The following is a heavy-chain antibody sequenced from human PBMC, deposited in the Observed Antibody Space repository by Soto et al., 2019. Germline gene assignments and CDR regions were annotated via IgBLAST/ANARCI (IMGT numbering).Heavy chain of an antibody. CDR2: IYPGDSDT. D-gene: IGHD3-22*01. Sequence: GESLKISCKGSGYSFTSYWIGWVRQMPGKGLEWMGIIYPGDSDTRYSPSFQGQVTISADKSISTAYLQWSSLKASDTAMYYCVRQQYYYDSSGYYNGASDIWGQGTMVTVSS. V-gene: IGHV5-51*01. J-gene: IGHJ3*02. CDR1: GYSFTSYW. CDR3: VRQQYYYDSSGYYNGASDI.